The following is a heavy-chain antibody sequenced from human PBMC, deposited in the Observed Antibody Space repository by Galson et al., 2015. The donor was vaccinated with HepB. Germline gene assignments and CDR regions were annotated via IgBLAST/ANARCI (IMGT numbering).Heavy chain of an antibody. Sequence: LSLTCAVHGGSFSGYFWSWIRQPPGKGLEWIGEINHSGSTNYNPSLKSRVTISVDTSKNQFSLKLSSVTAADTAVYYCARGTRGYSYGYFLSWFDPWGQGTLVTVSS. CDR3: ARGTRGYSYGYFLSWFDP. CDR1: GGSFSGYF. V-gene: IGHV4-34*01. J-gene: IGHJ5*02. CDR2: INHSGST. D-gene: IGHD5-18*01.